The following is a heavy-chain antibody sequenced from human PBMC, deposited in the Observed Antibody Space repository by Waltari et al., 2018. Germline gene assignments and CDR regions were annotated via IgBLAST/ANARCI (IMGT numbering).Heavy chain of an antibody. Sequence: EVQLVHSVAELKSPGESLRTSCTGSGYTFPPYGLSWVRQMPGKGLEWMGRIDPNDSYNNYSPSFQGHVTISGDKSINTAYLQWSRLRASDTAIYYCARHPVYWDQGHNYGLDVWGQGTTVTVSS. D-gene: IGHD1-26*01. J-gene: IGHJ6*02. V-gene: IGHV5-10-1*03. CDR1: GYTFPPYG. CDR2: IDPNDSYN. CDR3: ARHPVYWDQGHNYGLDV.